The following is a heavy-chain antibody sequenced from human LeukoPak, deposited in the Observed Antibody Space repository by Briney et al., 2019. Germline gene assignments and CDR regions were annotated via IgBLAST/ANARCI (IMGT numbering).Heavy chain of an antibody. CDR1: GGSFSGYY. Sequence: SETLSLTCAVYGGSFSGYYWSWIRQPPGKGLEWIGETDHSGSTNYNPSLKSRVTISVDTSKNQFSLTLSSVTAADTAVYYCARLGCTAGSCYSYFDSWGQGTLVTVSS. D-gene: IGHD2-15*01. J-gene: IGHJ4*02. V-gene: IGHV4-34*01. CDR2: TDHSGST. CDR3: ARLGCTAGSCYSYFDS.